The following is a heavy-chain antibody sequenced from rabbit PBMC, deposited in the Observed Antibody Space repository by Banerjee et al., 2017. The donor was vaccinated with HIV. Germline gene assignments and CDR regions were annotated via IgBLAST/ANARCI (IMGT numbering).Heavy chain of an antibody. V-gene: IGHV1S40*01. J-gene: IGHJ4*01. Sequence: QSLEESGGDLVKPGASLTLTCTASGFSFSSYYYMYWVRQAPGKGLEWIGFIDTNTGKTFYASWAKGRFTISKTSPTTVTLQMTSLTVADTATYLCATIRRLIATMTMGYFNLWGQGTLVTVS. CDR1: GFSFSSYYY. CDR2: IDTNTGKT. CDR3: ATIRRLIATMTMGYFNL. D-gene: IGHD2-1*01.